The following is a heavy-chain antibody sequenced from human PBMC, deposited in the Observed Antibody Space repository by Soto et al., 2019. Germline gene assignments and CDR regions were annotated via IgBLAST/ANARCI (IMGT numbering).Heavy chain of an antibody. D-gene: IGHD2-8*01. CDR2: ISGSGGTT. J-gene: IGHJ6*02. V-gene: IGHV3-23*01. CDR3: AKDRNGPTPDYGMDV. CDR1: GFTFSSYA. Sequence: GGSLRLSCAASGFTFSSYAMSWVRQAPGKGLEWVSGISGSGGTTYYADSVKGRFTISRDNSQNTLYLQMNSLRAEDTAVYYCAKDRNGPTPDYGMDVWGQGTTVTVSS.